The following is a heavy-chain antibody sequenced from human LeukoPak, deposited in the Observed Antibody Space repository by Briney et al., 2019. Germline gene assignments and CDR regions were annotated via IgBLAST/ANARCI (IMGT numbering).Heavy chain of an antibody. CDR1: GITFSSYW. D-gene: IGHD6-13*01. CDR3: ARDGYSSSFYYYFYGMDV. Sequence: GGSLRLSCAASGITFSSYWMSWVRQAPGKGLEWVANIKQDGSEKYYVDSVKGRFTISRDNAKNSLYLQMNSLRAEDTAVYYCARDGYSSSFYYYFYGMDVWGQGTTVTVSS. CDR2: IKQDGSEK. J-gene: IGHJ6*02. V-gene: IGHV3-7*01.